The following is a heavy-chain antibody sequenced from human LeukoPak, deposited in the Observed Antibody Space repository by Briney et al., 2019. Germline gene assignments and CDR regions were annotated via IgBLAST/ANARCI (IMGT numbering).Heavy chain of an antibody. CDR3: ATTGYGGTYDAFDI. Sequence: ASVEVSCKASRYTLTGYYFHWVRQAPGQGLEWMGWINPNSGGTNYAQKFQGRVTMTRDTSISTIYMELGRLRFDDTAVFYCATTGYGGTYDAFDIWGQGTMVTVSS. J-gene: IGHJ3*02. D-gene: IGHD4-23*01. V-gene: IGHV1-2*02. CDR2: INPNSGGT. CDR1: RYTLTGYY.